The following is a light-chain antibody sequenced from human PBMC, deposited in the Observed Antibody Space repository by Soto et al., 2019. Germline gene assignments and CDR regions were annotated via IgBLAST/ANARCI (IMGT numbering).Light chain of an antibody. CDR2: RAS. J-gene: IGKJ1*01. Sequence: IRMTKSHDNLSFSPGGRAPLFCRPSQSVSSNLAWYQQKPGQAPRLLIQRASTRATGIPARFSGSGSGTEFTLTISSLQSEDFAVYFCQQYNNWPGTFGQGAKVDI. V-gene: IGKV3-15*01. CDR1: QSVSSN. CDR3: QQYNNWPGT.